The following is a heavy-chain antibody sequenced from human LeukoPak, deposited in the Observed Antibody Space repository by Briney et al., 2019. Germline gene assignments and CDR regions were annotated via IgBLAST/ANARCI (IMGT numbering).Heavy chain of an antibody. Sequence: SETLSLTCTVSSGSISSYYWSWIRQPPGKGLEWIGYIYYSGSTNYNPSLKSRVTISVETSKNEFSLKLRSVTAADTAVYYCARVTGYRIEDYFDYWGQGTLVTVSS. CDR2: IYYSGST. V-gene: IGHV4-59*01. J-gene: IGHJ4*02. CDR3: ARVTGYRIEDYFDY. D-gene: IGHD6-13*01. CDR1: SGSISSYY.